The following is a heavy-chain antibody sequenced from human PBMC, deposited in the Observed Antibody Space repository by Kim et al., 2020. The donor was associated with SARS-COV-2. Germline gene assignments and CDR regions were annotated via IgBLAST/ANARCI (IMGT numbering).Heavy chain of an antibody. D-gene: IGHD3-16*02. CDR3: AKAEYYDCVWGSYRYDY. J-gene: IGHJ6*01. CDR2: ISWNSGSI. CDR1: GFTCDDYA. Sequence: GGSLRLSCAASGFTCDDYAMHWVRQAPGKGLEWVSGISWNSGSIGYADSVKGRFTISRDNAKNSLYLQMNSLRAEDTALYYCAKAEYYDCVWGSYRYDY. V-gene: IGHV3-9*01.